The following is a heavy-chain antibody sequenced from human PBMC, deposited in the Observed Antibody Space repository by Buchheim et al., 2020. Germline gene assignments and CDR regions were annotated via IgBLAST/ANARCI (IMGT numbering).Heavy chain of an antibody. V-gene: IGHV4-4*02. CDR1: GGSISSXNW. CDR3: ARQSSSAYYFDY. J-gene: IGHJ4*02. CDR2: IYHSGST. D-gene: IGHD6-6*01. Sequence: QVQLQESGPGLVKPSGTLSLTCAVSGGSISSXNWWSWVRQPPGKGLEWIGGIYHSGSTNYNPSIKSRVXISVEKHKKQFSLKLSSVTAADTAVYYCARQSSSAYYFDYWGQGTL.